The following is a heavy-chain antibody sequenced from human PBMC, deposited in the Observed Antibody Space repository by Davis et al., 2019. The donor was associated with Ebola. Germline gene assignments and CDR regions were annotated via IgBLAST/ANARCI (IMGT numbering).Heavy chain of an antibody. Sequence: PGGSLRLSCAASGFTFSSYGMHWVRQAPGKGLEWVAVIWYDGSNKYYADSVKGRFTISRDNSKNTLYLQMNSLGAEDTAVYYCARVRYSSGWYSWFDPWGQGTLVTVSS. V-gene: IGHV3-33*01. CDR1: GFTFSSYG. CDR2: IWYDGSNK. D-gene: IGHD6-19*01. J-gene: IGHJ5*02. CDR3: ARVRYSSGWYSWFDP.